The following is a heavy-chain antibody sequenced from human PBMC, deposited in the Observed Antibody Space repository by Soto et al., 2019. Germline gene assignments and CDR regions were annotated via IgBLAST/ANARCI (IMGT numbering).Heavy chain of an antibody. CDR2: ISYDGSDK. V-gene: IGHV3-30-3*01. CDR1: GFTFSKYA. Sequence: QAGGSLRLSCAASGFTFSKYAMHWVRQAPGKGLDWVSVISYDGSDKYLADSVKGRFTISRDNSKNTLYLQMNSLRPEDTAVYYCAKDLQATVKGALHYWGQGTQVTVSS. D-gene: IGHD4-17*01. J-gene: IGHJ4*02. CDR3: AKDLQATVKGALHY.